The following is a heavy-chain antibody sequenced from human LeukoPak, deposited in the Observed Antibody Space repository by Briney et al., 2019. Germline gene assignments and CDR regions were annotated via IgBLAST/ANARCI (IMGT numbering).Heavy chain of an antibody. CDR2: INHSGST. CDR1: GGSFSGYY. J-gene: IGHJ4*02. Sequence: PSETLSLTCAVYGGSFSGYYWSWIRQPPGKGLEWIGEINHSGSTNYNPSLKSRVTISVDTSKNQFSLKLSSVTAADTAVYYCARVYDSSVSLNLTGYFDYWGQGTLVTVSS. D-gene: IGHD3-22*01. CDR3: ARVYDSSVSLNLTGYFDY. V-gene: IGHV4-34*01.